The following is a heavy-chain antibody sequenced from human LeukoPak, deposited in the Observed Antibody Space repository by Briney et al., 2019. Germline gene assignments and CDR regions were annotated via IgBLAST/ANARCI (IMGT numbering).Heavy chain of an antibody. Sequence: SETLSLTCTVSGGSISSYYWSWIRQPAGKGLEWIGRIYTSGSTNYNPSLKSRVTISVDTSKNQFSLKLSSVTAADTAVYYCARVHHYGGSARGIDYWGQGTLVTVSS. CDR1: GGSISSYY. D-gene: IGHD4-23*01. CDR2: IYTSGST. J-gene: IGHJ4*02. CDR3: ARVHHYGGSARGIDY. V-gene: IGHV4-4*07.